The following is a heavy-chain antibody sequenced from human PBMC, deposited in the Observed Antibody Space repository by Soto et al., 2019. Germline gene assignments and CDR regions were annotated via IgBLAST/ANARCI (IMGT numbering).Heavy chain of an antibody. J-gene: IGHJ2*01. V-gene: IGHV3-23*01. D-gene: IGHD5-12*01. CDR1: GFTFSSHA. CDR2: ITKSGENT. CDR3: AKQREYGGYETWYFDF. Sequence: VQLLESGGGLVQPGGSLSLSCSVSGFTFSSHAVSWVRQAPGKGLEWISGITKSGENTYYGESVTGRFTVSRDNSKNTLYLQMNTLRAEDTAVYYCAKQREYGGYETWYFDFWGRGTLVTFCS.